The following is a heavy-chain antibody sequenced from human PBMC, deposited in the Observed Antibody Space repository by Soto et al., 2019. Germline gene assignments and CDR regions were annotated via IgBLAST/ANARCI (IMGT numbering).Heavy chain of an antibody. CDR1: VGTFSSYA. CDR3: ASPHYDILTGYYRNNWFDP. V-gene: IGHV1-69*13. Sequence: SVTVCCKDSVGTFSSYAISWVRQAPGQGLEWMGGIIPIFGTANYAQKFQGRVTITADESTSTAYMELSSLRSEDTAVYYCASPHYDILTGYYRNNWFDPWGQGTLVTVSS. J-gene: IGHJ5*02. CDR2: IIPIFGTA. D-gene: IGHD3-9*01.